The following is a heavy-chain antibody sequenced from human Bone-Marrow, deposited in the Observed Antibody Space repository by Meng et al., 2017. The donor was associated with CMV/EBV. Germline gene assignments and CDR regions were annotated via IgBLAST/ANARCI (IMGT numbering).Heavy chain of an antibody. Sequence: SESLSLTCAVYGGSFSGYYWSWIRQPPGKGLEWIGEINHSGSTNYNPSLKSRVTISVDTSKDQFSLKLSSVTAADTAVYYCARDLTVTGTILLRYGRRGGMDVWGQGTTVTGSS. J-gene: IGHJ6*02. CDR3: ARDLTVTGTILLRYGRRGGMDV. CDR2: INHSGST. V-gene: IGHV4-34*01. D-gene: IGHD4-17*01. CDR1: GGSFSGYY.